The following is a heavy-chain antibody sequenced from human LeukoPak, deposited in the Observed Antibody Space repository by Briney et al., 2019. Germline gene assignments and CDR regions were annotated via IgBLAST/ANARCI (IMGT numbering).Heavy chain of an antibody. Sequence: GGSLRLSCAASGFTFSSYWMSWVRQAPGKGLEWVASIKQDGSEKYYVDSVKGRFTISRDNANNSLYLQMNSLRAEDTAVYYCAGKRYCSSTSCYTPYYFDYWGQGTLVTVSS. D-gene: IGHD2-2*02. J-gene: IGHJ4*02. CDR1: GFTFSSYW. V-gene: IGHV3-7*01. CDR2: IKQDGSEK. CDR3: AGKRYCSSTSCYTPYYFDY.